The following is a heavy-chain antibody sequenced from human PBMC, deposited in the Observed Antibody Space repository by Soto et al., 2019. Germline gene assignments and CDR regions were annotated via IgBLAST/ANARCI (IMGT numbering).Heavy chain of an antibody. D-gene: IGHD6-19*01. J-gene: IGHJ4*02. CDR3: AKNGQWLATPPEA. V-gene: IGHV3-23*01. CDR1: GFSFGTFV. Sequence: PGGSLRLSCAAYGFSFGTFVMTWFRQAPGGGLEWVASITDSGYTASYAETVEGRFTVSRDNSKNKLHLQMNDLRAEDTATYYCAKNGQWLATPPEAWGQGTLVTVSS. CDR2: ITDSGYTA.